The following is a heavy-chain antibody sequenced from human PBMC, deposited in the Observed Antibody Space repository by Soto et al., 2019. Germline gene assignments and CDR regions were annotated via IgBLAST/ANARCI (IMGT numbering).Heavy chain of an antibody. CDR2: ISSGSSTI. CDR3: ARDFRQIAARPFDWFDP. D-gene: IGHD6-6*01. CDR1: GFTFSSYS. V-gene: IGHV3-48*01. J-gene: IGHJ5*02. Sequence: EVQLVESGGGLVQPGGSLRLSCAASGFTFSSYSMNWVRQAPGKGLEWVSYISSGSSTIYYADSVKGRFTISRDNAKNSLYLQMNSLRAEDTAVYYCARDFRQIAARPFDWFDPWGQGTLVTVSS.